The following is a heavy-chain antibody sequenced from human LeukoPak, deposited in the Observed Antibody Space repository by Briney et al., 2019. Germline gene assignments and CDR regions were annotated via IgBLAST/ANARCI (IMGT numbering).Heavy chain of an antibody. Sequence: SETLSLTCTVSGGSISSSSYYWGWIRQPPGKGLEWIGSIYYSGSTYYNPSLKSRITISSDTSKNQFSLKLSSVTAADTAVYYCAREEAASTDAFDIWGQGTMVTVSS. V-gene: IGHV4-39*07. CDR3: AREEAASTDAFDI. CDR1: GGSISSSSYY. D-gene: IGHD6-13*01. CDR2: IYYSGST. J-gene: IGHJ3*02.